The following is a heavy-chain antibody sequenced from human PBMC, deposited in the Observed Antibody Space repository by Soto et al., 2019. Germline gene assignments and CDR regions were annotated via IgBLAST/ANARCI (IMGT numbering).Heavy chain of an antibody. V-gene: IGHV1-18*01. CDR3: ARESSSSCHDY. CDR2: ISAYNGNT. D-gene: IGHD6-13*01. Sequence: WRIKAPGQGLEWMGWISAYNGNTNYAQKLQGRVTMTTDTSTSTAYMELRSLRSDDTAVYYCARESSSSCHDYWGQGTLVTVSS. J-gene: IGHJ4*02.